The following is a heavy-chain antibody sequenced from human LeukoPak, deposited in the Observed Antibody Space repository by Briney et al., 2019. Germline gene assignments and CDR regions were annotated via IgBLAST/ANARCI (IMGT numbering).Heavy chain of an antibody. CDR3: ARDSSGYYFDY. J-gene: IGHJ4*02. CDR1: GGSFSGYY. CDR2: INHSGST. V-gene: IGHV4-34*01. Sequence: SETLSLTCAVYGGSFSGYYWSWIRQSPGKGLEWIGEINHSGSTNDNPSLKSRVTISVDRSKNQFSLKLSSVTAADTAVYYCARDSSGYYFDYWGQGTLVTVSS. D-gene: IGHD3-22*01.